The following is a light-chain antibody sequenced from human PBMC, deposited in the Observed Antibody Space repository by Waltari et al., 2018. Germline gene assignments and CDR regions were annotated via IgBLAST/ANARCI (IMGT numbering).Light chain of an antibody. CDR3: QQRGHWLT. J-gene: IGKJ4*01. CDR1: QSVNSY. CDR2: DES. Sequence: EIVLTQSPATLSLSPGEGATLSCRASQSVNSYLGWYQQKLGQAPRLLIYDESKRATCIPARFSGSGSGTDFTLTISSLEPEDVAVYYCQQRGHWLTFGGGTKVEIK. V-gene: IGKV3-11*01.